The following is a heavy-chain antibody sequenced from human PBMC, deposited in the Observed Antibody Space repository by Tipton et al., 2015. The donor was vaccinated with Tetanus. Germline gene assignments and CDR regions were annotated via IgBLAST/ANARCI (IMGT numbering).Heavy chain of an antibody. J-gene: IGHJ3*02. CDR2: IYYSGHT. CDR3: ARHGGSGYCSNGVCYVGAFDI. CDR1: GDSFSGGGY. Sequence: TLSLTCTVSGDSFSGGGYWTWIRQHPGKGLEWIGYIYYSGHTHYNPSLRSRVTMSVDTSKNQFSLKLSSVTAADTAVYYCARHGGSGYCSNGVCYVGAFDIWGQGTMVTVSS. V-gene: IGHV4-31*03. D-gene: IGHD2-8*01.